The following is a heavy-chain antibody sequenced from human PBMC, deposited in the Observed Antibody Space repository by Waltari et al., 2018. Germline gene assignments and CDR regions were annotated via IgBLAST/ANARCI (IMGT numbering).Heavy chain of an antibody. Sequence: QVQLHQWGAGLLKPSETLSLTCGVSGGSFTGYYRRWIRQPPGGGLEWIGQINDRGSTIYNPSLKGRITMSEDTSTKEFSLKLRSVTAADTAVYFCARNFDYIWANYGLNWFEPWGQGTLVIVSS. CDR1: GGSFTGYY. CDR3: ARNFDYIWANYGLNWFEP. V-gene: IGHV4-34*01. D-gene: IGHD3-16*02. CDR2: INDRGST. J-gene: IGHJ5*02.